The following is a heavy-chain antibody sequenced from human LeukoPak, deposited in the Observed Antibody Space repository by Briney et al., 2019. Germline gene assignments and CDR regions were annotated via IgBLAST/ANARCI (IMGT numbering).Heavy chain of an antibody. J-gene: IGHJ4*02. Sequence: SETLSLTCAVYGGSFSGYYWSWIRQPPGKGLEWIGEINHSERTNYNPSLKSRVTISVDTSKNQFSLKLSSVTAADTAVYYCARHESHGGNSRAYFDYWGQGTLVTVSS. CDR1: GGSFSGYY. D-gene: IGHD4-23*01. CDR2: INHSERT. V-gene: IGHV4-34*01. CDR3: ARHESHGGNSRAYFDY.